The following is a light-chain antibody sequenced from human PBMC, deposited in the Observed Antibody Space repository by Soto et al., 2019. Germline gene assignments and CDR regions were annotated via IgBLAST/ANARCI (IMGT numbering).Light chain of an antibody. CDR3: SSYGGSLNV. Sequence: QSVLTQPPSAAGSPGQSVTISCTGTSXDVGGYNYVSWYQQYPGKAPKLMIYEVSKRPSGVPDRFSGSKSGNTASLTVSGLQAEDEADYYCSSYGGSLNVFGTGTKVTVL. J-gene: IGLJ1*01. CDR2: EVS. V-gene: IGLV2-8*01. CDR1: SXDVGGYNY.